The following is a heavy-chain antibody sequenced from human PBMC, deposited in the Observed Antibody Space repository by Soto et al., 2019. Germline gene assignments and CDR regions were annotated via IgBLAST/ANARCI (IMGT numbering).Heavy chain of an antibody. D-gene: IGHD3-22*01. V-gene: IGHV1-69*02. CDR3: ALLSSGSVHFDE. CDR1: GGTFSSYT. Sequence: ASVKVSCKASGGTFSSYTISWVRQAPGQGLEWMGRIIPILGIANYAQKFQGRVTITADKSTSTAYMELSSLRSEDTAVYYCALLSSGSVHFDEWGQGSLVTVSS. J-gene: IGHJ4*02. CDR2: IIPILGIA.